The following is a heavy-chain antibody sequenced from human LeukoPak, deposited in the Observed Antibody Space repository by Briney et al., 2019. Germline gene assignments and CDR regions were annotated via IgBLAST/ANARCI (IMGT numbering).Heavy chain of an antibody. V-gene: IGHV4-34*01. J-gene: IGHJ5*02. CDR3: ARVRSCSGGSCYAKRFDP. CDR2: INHSGST. CDR1: GGSISSGGYY. Sequence: SGTLSLTCAVSGGSISSGGYYWSWIRQPPGKGLEWIGEINHSGSTNYNPSLKSRVTISVDTSKHQFSLKPSSVTAADTAVYYCARVRSCSGGSCYAKRFDPWGQGTLVTVSS. D-gene: IGHD2-15*01.